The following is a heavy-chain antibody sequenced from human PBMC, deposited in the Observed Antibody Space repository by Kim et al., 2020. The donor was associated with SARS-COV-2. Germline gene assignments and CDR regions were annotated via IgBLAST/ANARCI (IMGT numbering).Heavy chain of an antibody. D-gene: IGHD6-25*01. Sequence: SETLSLTCTVSGGSISSSSYYWGWIRQPPGKGLEWIGSIYYSGSTYYNPSLKSRVTISVDTSKNQFSLKLSSVTAADTAVYYCARQGAYGYRSEYYFDYWGQGTLVTVSS. CDR1: GGSISSSSYY. V-gene: IGHV4-39*01. CDR2: IYYSGST. J-gene: IGHJ4*02. CDR3: ARQGAYGYRSEYYFDY.